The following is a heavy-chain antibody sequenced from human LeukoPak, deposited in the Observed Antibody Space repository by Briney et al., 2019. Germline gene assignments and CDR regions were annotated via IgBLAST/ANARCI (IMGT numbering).Heavy chain of an antibody. J-gene: IGHJ4*02. D-gene: IGHD2-15*01. CDR1: GYTLTELS. Sequence: GASVKVSCXVSGYTLTELSMHWVRQAPGKGLEWMGGFDPEDGETIYAQKFQGRVTMTEDTSTDTAYMELSSLRSEDTAVYYCATDSGYCSGGSCYYPRYWGQGTLVTVSS. CDR3: ATDSGYCSGGSCYYPRY. V-gene: IGHV1-24*01. CDR2: FDPEDGET.